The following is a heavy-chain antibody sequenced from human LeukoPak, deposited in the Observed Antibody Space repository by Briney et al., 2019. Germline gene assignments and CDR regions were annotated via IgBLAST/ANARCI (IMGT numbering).Heavy chain of an antibody. V-gene: IGHV3-15*01. CDR3: TGPGEYSTSSVIDY. J-gene: IGHJ4*02. Sequence: GGSLRLSCAASGFTFSNAWMSWVRQAPGKGLEWVGRIKSKTDGGTTDYAAPVKDRFTISRDDSKKTVYLQMSSLKTDDTAVYYCTGPGEYSTSSVIDYWGQGTLVTVSS. CDR1: GFTFSNAW. CDR2: IKSKTDGGTT. D-gene: IGHD6-6*01.